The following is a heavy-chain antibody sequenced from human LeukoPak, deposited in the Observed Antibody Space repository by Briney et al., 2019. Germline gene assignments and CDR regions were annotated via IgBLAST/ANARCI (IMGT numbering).Heavy chain of an antibody. D-gene: IGHD4-23*01. Sequence: PGGSLRLSCAASGFTFSTYAVSWVRQAPGKGLECVSALSGNGNTIHYADSVKGRFTISRDNSKNTLSLQMNSLRAEDTAVYYCAKALYGGHDYWGQGTLVTVSS. CDR3: AKALYGGHDY. CDR2: LSGNGNTI. CDR1: GFTFSTYA. V-gene: IGHV3-23*01. J-gene: IGHJ4*02.